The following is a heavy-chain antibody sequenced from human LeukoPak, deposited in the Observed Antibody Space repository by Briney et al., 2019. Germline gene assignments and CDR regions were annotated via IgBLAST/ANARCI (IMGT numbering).Heavy chain of an antibody. V-gene: IGHV4-59*08. Sequence: PSETLSLTCTVSGGSISGYYWSWIRQPPGKGLEWIGYIYYSGSTTYNPSLKSRVTISVDTSENHFFLKLSSVTAADTAVYYCARRVSASGRDYFDYWGQGTLVTVSS. J-gene: IGHJ4*02. CDR2: IYYSGST. CDR3: ARRVSASGRDYFDY. D-gene: IGHD2-2*01. CDR1: GGSISGYY.